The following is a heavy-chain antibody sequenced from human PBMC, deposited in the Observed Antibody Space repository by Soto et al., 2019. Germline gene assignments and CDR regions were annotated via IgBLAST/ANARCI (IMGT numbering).Heavy chain of an antibody. CDR2: INWNRGSV. Sequence: EVQVVESGGGLVQPGRSLRLSCAAFGFTFEDSAMHWIRQTPGKGLEWVAGINWNRGSVGYAESVKGRFTISRDNANNSLYLQMDSLRTEDTALYYCAKGRGTLAVVSNWFDPWGQGTLVTVSS. CDR1: GFTFEDSA. D-gene: IGHD6-19*01. V-gene: IGHV3-9*01. CDR3: AKGRGTLAVVSNWFDP. J-gene: IGHJ5*02.